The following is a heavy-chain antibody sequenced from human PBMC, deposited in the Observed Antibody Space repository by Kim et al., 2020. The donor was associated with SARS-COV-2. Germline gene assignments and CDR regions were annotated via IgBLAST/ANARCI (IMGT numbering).Heavy chain of an antibody. CDR3: ARDGRSSGWYGYLTHYYYYGMDV. J-gene: IGHJ6*02. CDR2: IWYDGSNK. Sequence: GGSLRLSCAASGFTFSSYGMHWVRQAPGKGLEWVAVIWYDGSNKYYADSVKGRFTISRDNSKNTLYLQMNSLRAEDTAVYYCARDGRSSGWYGYLTHYYYYGMDVWGQGTTVTVSS. CDR1: GFTFSSYG. D-gene: IGHD6-19*01. V-gene: IGHV3-33*01.